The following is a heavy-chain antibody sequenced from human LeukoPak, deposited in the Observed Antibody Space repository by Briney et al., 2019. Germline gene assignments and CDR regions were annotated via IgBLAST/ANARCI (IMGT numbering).Heavy chain of an antibody. V-gene: IGHV4-59*01. D-gene: IGHD4-23*01. Sequence: PSETLSLTCTVSGGSISSYDWSWIRQPPGKGLEWIGNIYYSGSTNYNPSLKSRVTISVDTSKNQFSLKLSSVTAADTAVYYCARYHYGGKSSGAFDIWGQGTMVTVSS. CDR3: ARYHYGGKSSGAFDI. J-gene: IGHJ3*02. CDR1: GGSISSYD. CDR2: IYYSGST.